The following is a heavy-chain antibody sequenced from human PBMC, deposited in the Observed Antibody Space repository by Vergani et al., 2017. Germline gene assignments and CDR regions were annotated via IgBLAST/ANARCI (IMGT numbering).Heavy chain of an antibody. J-gene: IGHJ4*02. D-gene: IGHD3-22*01. Sequence: EVLLVQSGAEVKKPGEPLKISCQISGYSFTNYWIGWVRQMPGKGLEWMGIIHPADSDTRYSPAFQGQVTISVDKSISTAYLQRSSLGASDSAMYYCARLYGRDSSRSKYFDYWGQGTLVTVSS. CDR3: ARLYGRDSSRSKYFDY. CDR2: IHPADSDT. V-gene: IGHV5-51*01. CDR1: GYSFTNYW.